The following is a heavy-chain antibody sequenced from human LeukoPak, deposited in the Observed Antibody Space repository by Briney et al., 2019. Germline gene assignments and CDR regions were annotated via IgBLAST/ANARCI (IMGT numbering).Heavy chain of an antibody. CDR2: ISSDSSTI. D-gene: IGHD3-3*01. CDR1: GFTFSSYS. Sequence: PGGSLRLSCAASGFTFSSYSMNWVRQAPGKGLKWISYISSDSSTIYYADSVKGRFTISRDNAKNSLYLQMNSLRAEDTAVYYCARVAAYYDFWSGYYYCYYMDVWGKGTTVTVSS. J-gene: IGHJ6*03. CDR3: ARVAAYYDFWSGYYYCYYMDV. V-gene: IGHV3-48*01.